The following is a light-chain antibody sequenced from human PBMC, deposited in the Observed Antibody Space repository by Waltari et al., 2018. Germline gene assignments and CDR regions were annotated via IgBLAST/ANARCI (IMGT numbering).Light chain of an antibody. CDR2: KAS. CDR3: QQYTSSSRT. J-gene: IGKJ1*01. V-gene: IGKV1-5*03. Sequence: DIQMTQSPSTLSASVGDRVTITCRPSPSISSWLAWYQQKPGKAPKLLIYKASSLESGVPLRFSGSGSGTEFTLTISSLQPDDFATYYCQQYTSSSRTFGQGTKVEIK. CDR1: PSISSW.